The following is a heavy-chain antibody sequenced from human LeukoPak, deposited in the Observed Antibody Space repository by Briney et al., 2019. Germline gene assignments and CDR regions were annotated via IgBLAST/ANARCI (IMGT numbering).Heavy chain of an antibody. V-gene: IGHV4-61*02. Sequence: SQTLSLTCSVSGVSITSGSYYWGWIRQSAGKGLEWIGRVHSSGDIYHNAAFRSRAAVSGDASKNQFSLQLNSVTAADTAVYYCARGASPKDAVFFDYWGQGALITVSS. CDR3: ARGASPKDAVFFDY. J-gene: IGHJ4*02. CDR2: VHSSGDI. D-gene: IGHD3-16*01. CDR1: GVSITSGSYY.